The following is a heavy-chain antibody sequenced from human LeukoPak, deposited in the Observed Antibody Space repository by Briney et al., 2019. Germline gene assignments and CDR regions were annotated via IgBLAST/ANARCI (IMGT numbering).Heavy chain of an antibody. CDR2: INPNSGAT. J-gene: IGHJ4*02. Sequence: ASVKVSCKASGYTFTDYYMHWVRQAPGQGLEWMGWINPNSGATNYAQKFQGRVTVTRDTSIRTAYMELSSLRSDDTAVYYCARANHNDYWGQGTLVTVSS. D-gene: IGHD1-14*01. V-gene: IGHV1-2*02. CDR3: ARANHNDY. CDR1: GYTFTDYY.